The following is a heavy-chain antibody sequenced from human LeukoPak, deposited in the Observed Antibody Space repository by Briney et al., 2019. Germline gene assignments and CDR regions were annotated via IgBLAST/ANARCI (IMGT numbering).Heavy chain of an antibody. CDR3: AKSNYFDAFDM. Sequence: QAGGSLRLSCAASGFTFNNYAMTWVRQAPGKGLEWVSVIGGSTGNTYYADSVKGRFTISRDNAQNSLYLQMNNLRAEDTAVYFCAKSNYFDAFDMWGQGTMVSASS. J-gene: IGHJ3*02. CDR2: IGGSTGNT. V-gene: IGHV3-23*01. D-gene: IGHD1-7*01. CDR1: GFTFNNYA.